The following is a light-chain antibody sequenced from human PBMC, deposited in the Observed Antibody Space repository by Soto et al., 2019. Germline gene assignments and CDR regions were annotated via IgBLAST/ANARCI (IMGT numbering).Light chain of an antibody. CDR1: SSNIGAGYD. V-gene: IGLV1-40*01. CDR2: GNS. Sequence: QSVLTQPPSVSGAPGQRVTISCTGSSSNIGAGYDVHWYQQLPGTAPKLLIYGNSNRPSGVPDRFSGSKSGTSASLAITGLQAEDEADYSCQSYDSSVSGSVVFGGGTKLTVL. CDR3: QSYDSSVSGSVV. J-gene: IGLJ2*01.